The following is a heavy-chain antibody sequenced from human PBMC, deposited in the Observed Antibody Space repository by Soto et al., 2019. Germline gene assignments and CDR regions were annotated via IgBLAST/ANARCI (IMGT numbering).Heavy chain of an antibody. CDR3: ARERTGTTRMDV. CDR2: MNPNSGNT. CDR1: GYTFTSYD. D-gene: IGHD1-1*01. J-gene: IGHJ6*02. Sequence: QVQLVQSGAEVKKPGASVKVSCKASGYTFTSYDINWVRQATGQGLEWMGWMNPNSGNTGYAQKFRGRVTMNRNTSISTAHMELSSLRSENTAVYYCARERTGTTRMDVWGQGTTVTVSS. V-gene: IGHV1-8*01.